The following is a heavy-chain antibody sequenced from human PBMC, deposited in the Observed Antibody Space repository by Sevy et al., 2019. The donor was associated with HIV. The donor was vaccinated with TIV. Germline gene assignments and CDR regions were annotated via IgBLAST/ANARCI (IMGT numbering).Heavy chain of an antibody. CDR2: SSGGGGAT. CDR3: AKHSIHDIADGWYFDL. V-gene: IGHV3-23*01. CDR1: GFTFNNYA. Sequence: GGSLRLSCAASGFTFNNYAMSWVRQAPGKGLEGKGLEWVSTSSGGGGATNYADSVRGRITISRDNSKNTLYLQVNRLSVEETAVYYWAKHSIHDIADGWYFDLWGRGTLVTVSS. D-gene: IGHD6-13*01. J-gene: IGHJ2*01.